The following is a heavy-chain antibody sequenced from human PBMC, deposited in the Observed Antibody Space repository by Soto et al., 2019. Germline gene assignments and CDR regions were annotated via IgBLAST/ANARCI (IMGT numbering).Heavy chain of an antibody. J-gene: IGHJ4*02. CDR3: ANDPTAYYDYVWRTYRSKNYFDS. CDR1: GFTFSSFA. D-gene: IGHD3-16*02. CDR2: RSFDGSNK. V-gene: IGHV3-30*18. Sequence: GGSRRLSCAASGFTFSSFALHCVCKALGKGLERVAVRSFDGSNKYDADSVKGRFTISRDSSKSTLYLQMNRLRAEDTADYYWANDPTAYYDYVWRTYRSKNYFDSWGQGT.